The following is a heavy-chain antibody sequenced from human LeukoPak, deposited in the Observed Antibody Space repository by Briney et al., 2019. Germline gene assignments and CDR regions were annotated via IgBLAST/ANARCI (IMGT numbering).Heavy chain of an antibody. CDR2: IKQDGSEK. CDR1: GFTVSSYW. V-gene: IGHV3-7*01. CDR3: ATRGTYGYGSWYFDF. J-gene: IGHJ2*01. D-gene: IGHD5-18*01. Sequence: GGSLRLSCAASGFTVSSYWMSWVRQAPGKGLEGVANIKQDGSEKYYADSVKGRFTVSRDNAKNSLFLQMNSLRAEDTAVYYCATRGTYGYGSWYFDFWGRGTLVTVSS.